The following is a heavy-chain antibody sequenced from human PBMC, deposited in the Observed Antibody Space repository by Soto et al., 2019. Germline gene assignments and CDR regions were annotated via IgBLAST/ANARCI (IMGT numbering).Heavy chain of an antibody. J-gene: IGHJ4*02. D-gene: IGHD1-1*01. V-gene: IGHV4-59*01. CDR1: GDSINFYH. CDR2: IYYTGST. Sequence: QVQLQESGPGLVKPSETLSLTCTVSGDSINFYHWTWIRQPPGKGLEWMGYIYYTGSTNYNPSLKSRVSISVDTSKNQFSLKLSSVTAADTAVYYCARVARTGQYYFDFCGQGALVTVSS. CDR3: ARVARTGQYYFDF.